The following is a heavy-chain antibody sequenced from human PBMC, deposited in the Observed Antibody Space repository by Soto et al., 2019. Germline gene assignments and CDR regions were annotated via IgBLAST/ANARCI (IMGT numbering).Heavy chain of an antibody. CDR2: IIPIFGTA. J-gene: IGHJ4*02. CDR3: ARQAGRQLEPTFQLDY. CDR1: GGTFSSYA. D-gene: IGHD6-13*01. Sequence: QVQLVQSGAEVKKPGSSVKVSCKASGGTFSSYAISWVRQAPGQGLEWMGGIIPIFGTANYAPKVQGRVTLTADESTRTPYLELSSLSCEATAVYYCARQAGRQLEPTFQLDYWGQGTLVTVSS. V-gene: IGHV1-69*12.